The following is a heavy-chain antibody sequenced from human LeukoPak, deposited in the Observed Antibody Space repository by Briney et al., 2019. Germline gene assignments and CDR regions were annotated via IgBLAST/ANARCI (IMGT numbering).Heavy chain of an antibody. D-gene: IGHD2-8*01. J-gene: IGHJ4*02. CDR2: INTNSGGT. CDR3: ARGTYCTNGVCYLGY. Sequence: GASVKVSCKASGYTFTGYYMHWVRQAPGQGLEWMGWINTNSGGTNYAQKFQGRVTMTRDKSISTAYMELSRLRSDDTAVYYCARGTYCTNGVCYLGYWGQGTLVTVSS. V-gene: IGHV1-2*02. CDR1: GYTFTGYY.